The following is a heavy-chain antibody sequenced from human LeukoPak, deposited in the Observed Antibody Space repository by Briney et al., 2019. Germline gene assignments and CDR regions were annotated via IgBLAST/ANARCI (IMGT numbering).Heavy chain of an antibody. CDR1: GFTFSSYW. Sequence: GGSLRLSCAASGFTFSSYWMHWVRQAPGKGLVWVSRINSAGSSTSYADSVKGRFTISRDNANNTLYLQMNSLRAEDTAVYYCASLRFLEWLDYWGQGTLVTVSS. D-gene: IGHD3-3*01. CDR3: ASLRFLEWLDY. CDR2: INSAGSST. J-gene: IGHJ4*02. V-gene: IGHV3-74*01.